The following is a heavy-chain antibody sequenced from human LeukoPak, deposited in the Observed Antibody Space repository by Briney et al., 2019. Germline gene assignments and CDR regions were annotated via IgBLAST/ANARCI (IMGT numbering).Heavy chain of an antibody. D-gene: IGHD3-10*01. V-gene: IGHV3-7*01. CDR3: AREGMVRGVPDAFDL. Sequence: GGSLRLSCAASEFTFSSYWMDWVRQVPGKGLEWVANIKQDGIEKYFVGSVKGRFAISRDNAKNSLYLQMNSLRVEDTAVYYCAREGMVRGVPDAFDLWGQGTMVTVSS. CDR1: EFTFSSYW. CDR2: IKQDGIEK. J-gene: IGHJ3*01.